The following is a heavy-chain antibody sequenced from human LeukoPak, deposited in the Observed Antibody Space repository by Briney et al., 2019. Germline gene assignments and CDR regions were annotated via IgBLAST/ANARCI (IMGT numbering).Heavy chain of an antibody. CDR2: IYYDAGA. Sequence: PSQTLSLTCTVSGASVSATNYYWSWLRQHPGKGPEWIAYIYYDAGAYYNPSLESRVTISLDSSANQFSLGLSSVTAADTAVYYCARGKGTNNWFDPWGQGTLVTVSS. J-gene: IGHJ5*02. D-gene: IGHD3-10*01. CDR1: GASVSATNYY. V-gene: IGHV4-31*03. CDR3: ARGKGTNNWFDP.